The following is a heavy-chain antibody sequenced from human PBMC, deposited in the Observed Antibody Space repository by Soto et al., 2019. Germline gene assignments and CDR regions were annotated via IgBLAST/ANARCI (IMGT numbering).Heavy chain of an antibody. CDR3: ARGSSNWADYFAF. Sequence: EVHLVESGGGLVQPGGSLRLSCAASGFTFSRYRLNWVRQAPGKGLEWVSYITSSGTTVYYADSVRGRFTISRDNAKNSLYLQMNSLRDDDTAVNYCARGSSNWADYFAFWGQGTLVTVSS. CDR2: ITSSGTTV. V-gene: IGHV3-48*02. J-gene: IGHJ4*02. CDR1: GFTFSRYR. D-gene: IGHD6-13*01.